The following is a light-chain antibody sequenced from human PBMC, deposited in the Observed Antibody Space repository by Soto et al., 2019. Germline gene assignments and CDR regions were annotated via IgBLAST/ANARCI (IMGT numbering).Light chain of an antibody. CDR2: KAS. J-gene: IGKJ2*01. CDR3: QQYNSYSYT. V-gene: IGKV1-5*03. CDR1: QSINTW. Sequence: DIQMTQSPSTLSASVGDRVTITCRASQSINTWLAWYQQKPGKAPKLLIYKASSLESGVPSRFSGSGSGTEFTLTISSLQPDDFATYYCQQYNSYSYTFGQGTKVDIK.